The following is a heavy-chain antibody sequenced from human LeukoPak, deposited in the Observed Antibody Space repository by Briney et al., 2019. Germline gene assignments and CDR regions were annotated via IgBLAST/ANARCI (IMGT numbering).Heavy chain of an antibody. V-gene: IGHV5-51*01. J-gene: IGHJ4*02. D-gene: IGHD3-3*01. CDR3: ARALADFWSGYYTEYYFDY. CDR2: IYPGDSDT. Sequence: GESLKISCKGSGYSFTSYWIGWVRQMPGKGLEWMGIIYPGDSDTRYSPSFQGQVTISADKSISTAYLQWSSLKASDTAMYYCARALADFWSGYYTEYYFDYWGQGTLVTVSS. CDR1: GYSFTSYW.